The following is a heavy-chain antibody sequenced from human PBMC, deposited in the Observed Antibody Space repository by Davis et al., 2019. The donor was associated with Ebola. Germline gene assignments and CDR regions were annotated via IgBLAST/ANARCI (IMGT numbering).Heavy chain of an antibody. CDR2: IDWDDDR. V-gene: IGHV2-70*13. J-gene: IGHJ2*01. D-gene: IGHD3-22*01. CDR1: GGSISSDTYY. CDR3: ARIERAYDSSGYRYWYVDL. Sequence: LRLSCTVSGGSISSDTYYWSWIRQPPGKALEWLAHIDWDDDRYYNTSLKTRLTISKDTSKNQVVLTMTNMDPVDTATYYCARIERAYDSSGYRYWYVDLWGRGTLVTVPS.